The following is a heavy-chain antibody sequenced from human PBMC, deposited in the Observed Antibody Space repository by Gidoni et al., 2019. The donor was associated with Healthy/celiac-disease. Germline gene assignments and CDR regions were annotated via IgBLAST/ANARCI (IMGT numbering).Heavy chain of an antibody. CDR3: ARDRVRGVFFDY. D-gene: IGHD3-10*01. CDR1: GFTFSSYG. Sequence: QVQLVESGGGVVQPGRSLRLSCAASGFTFSSYGMHWVRQAPGKGLEWVAVIWYDGSNKYYADSVKGRFTISRDNSKNTLYLQMNSLRAEDTAVYYCARDRVRGVFFDYWGQGTLVTVSS. CDR2: IWYDGSNK. V-gene: IGHV3-33*01. J-gene: IGHJ4*02.